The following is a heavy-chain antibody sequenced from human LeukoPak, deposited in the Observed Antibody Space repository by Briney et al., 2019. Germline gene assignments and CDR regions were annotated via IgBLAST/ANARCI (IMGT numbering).Heavy chain of an antibody. V-gene: IGHV3-11*05. CDR1: GFTFSDYY. J-gene: IGHJ4*02. CDR3: ARASSRGYSYGQDY. D-gene: IGHD5-18*01. Sequence: SGGSQRLSCAASGFTFSDYYMSWVRQAPGKGLEWVSYISSSSSHTNYADSVKGRFTISRDNAKNSLYLQMNSLRAEDTAVYYCARASSRGYSYGQDYWGQGTLVTVSS. CDR2: ISSSSSHT.